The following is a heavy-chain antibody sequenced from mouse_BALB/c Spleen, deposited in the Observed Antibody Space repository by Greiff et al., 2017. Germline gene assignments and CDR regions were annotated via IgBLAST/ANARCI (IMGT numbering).Heavy chain of an antibody. J-gene: IGHJ1*01. CDR3: ARQLWSTGGYFDV. D-gene: IGHD1-1*02. Sequence: VQLQQPGAELVRPGASVKLSCKASGYSFTSYWMNWVKQRPGQGLEWIGMLHPSDSETRLNQKFKDKATLTVDKSSSTAYMQLSSPTSEDSAVYYCARQLWSTGGYFDVWGAGTTVTVSS. CDR2: LHPSDSET. V-gene: IGHV1-61*01. CDR1: GYSFTSYW.